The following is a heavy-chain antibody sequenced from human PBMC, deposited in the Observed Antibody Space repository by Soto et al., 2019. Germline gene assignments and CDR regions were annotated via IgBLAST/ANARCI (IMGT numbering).Heavy chain of an antibody. CDR1: GFTFSSYE. V-gene: IGHV3-48*03. Sequence: GGSLRLSCAASGFTFSSYEMNWVRQAPGKGLEWVSYISLLGSTIYYADSVKGRFTISRDNAKNSLYLQMNSLRAEDTAVYYCARGFEGLDYWGQGTLVTVS. CDR2: ISLLGSTI. J-gene: IGHJ4*02. D-gene: IGHD3-3*01. CDR3: ARGFEGLDY.